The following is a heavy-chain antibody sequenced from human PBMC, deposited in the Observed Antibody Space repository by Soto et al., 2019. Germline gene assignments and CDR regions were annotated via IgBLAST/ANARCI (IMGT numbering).Heavy chain of an antibody. D-gene: IGHD2-21*01. V-gene: IGHV3-30-3*01. J-gene: IGHJ6*02. CDR3: ARVSSFGVVVTYYGMDV. CDR2: ISYDGSNK. CDR1: GFTFSSYA. Sequence: HPGGSLRLSCAASGFTFSSYAMHWVRQAPGKGLEWVAVISYDGSNKYYADSVKGRFTISRDNSKNTLYLQMNSLRAEDTAVYYCARVSSFGVVVTYYGMDVWGQGTTVTVSS.